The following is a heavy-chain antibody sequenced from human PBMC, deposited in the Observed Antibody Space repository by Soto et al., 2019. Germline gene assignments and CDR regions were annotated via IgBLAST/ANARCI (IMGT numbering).Heavy chain of an antibody. Sequence: SGTLSLTCAVYGGAFSGYVWSWIRQPPIKGLGWIGEIDHSGSTNYNPSLKSRVTISVDTSKNQFSLKLSSVTAADTAVYYCARGGYGSGLNWFDPWGQGTLVTVSS. V-gene: IGHV4-34*01. CDR2: IDHSGST. CDR3: ARGGYGSGLNWFDP. CDR1: GGAFSGYV. J-gene: IGHJ5*02. D-gene: IGHD3-10*01.